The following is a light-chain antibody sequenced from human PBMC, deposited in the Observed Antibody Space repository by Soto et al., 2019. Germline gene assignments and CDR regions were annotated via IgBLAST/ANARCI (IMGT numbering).Light chain of an antibody. CDR1: SSDVGAYNY. Sequence: QSALTQPPSASGSPGQSVTISCTGTSSDVGAYNYVSWYQQHPGKAPKLMIYEVSKRPSGVPDRFSGSKSGNTASLTVSGLQAEDEADYYCAAWDNSLNGRVFGGGTKLTVL. CDR3: AAWDNSLNGRV. V-gene: IGLV2-8*01. CDR2: EVS. J-gene: IGLJ3*02.